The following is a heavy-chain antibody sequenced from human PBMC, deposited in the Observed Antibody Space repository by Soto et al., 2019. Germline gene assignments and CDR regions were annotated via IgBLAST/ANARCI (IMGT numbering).Heavy chain of an antibody. CDR1: GGTFSSYA. V-gene: IGHV1-69*13. J-gene: IGHJ6*02. Sequence: ASVKVSCKASGGTFSSYAISWVRQAPGQGLEWMGGIIPIFGTANYAQKFQGRVTITADESTSTAYMELSSLRSEDTAVYYCAREGVDTAMSYGMDVWGQGTTVTVSS. CDR3: AREGVDTAMSYGMDV. D-gene: IGHD5-18*01. CDR2: IIPIFGTA.